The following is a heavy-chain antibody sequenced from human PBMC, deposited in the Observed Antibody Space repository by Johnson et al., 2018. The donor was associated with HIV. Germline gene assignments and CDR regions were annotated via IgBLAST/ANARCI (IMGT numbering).Heavy chain of an antibody. CDR3: ARDRGAFDI. CDR1: GFTFSSYA. CDR2: ISYDGSKK. V-gene: IGHV3-30*04. Sequence: QVQLVESGGGVVQPGRSLRLSCAASGFTFSSYAMYWVRQAPGKGLEWVAVISYDGSKKYYADPVKGRFTISSDNSKNTLYLQMNSLRAEDTAVYYCARDRGAFDIWGQGTMVTVSS. J-gene: IGHJ3*02.